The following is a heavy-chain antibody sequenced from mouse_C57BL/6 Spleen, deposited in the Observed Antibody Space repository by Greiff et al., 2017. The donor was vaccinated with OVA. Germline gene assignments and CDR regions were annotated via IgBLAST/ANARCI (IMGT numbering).Heavy chain of an antibody. CDR2: IYPGDGDT. CDR3: ARGGGNFSYYYAMDY. J-gene: IGHJ4*01. V-gene: IGHV1-82*01. CDR1: GYAFSSSW. D-gene: IGHD2-1*01. Sequence: LVESGPELVKPGASVKISCKASGYAFSSSWMNWVKQRPGKGLEWIGRIYPGDGDTNYNGKFKGKATLTADKSSSTAYMQLSSLTSEDSAVYFCARGGGNFSYYYAMDYWGQGTSVTVSS.